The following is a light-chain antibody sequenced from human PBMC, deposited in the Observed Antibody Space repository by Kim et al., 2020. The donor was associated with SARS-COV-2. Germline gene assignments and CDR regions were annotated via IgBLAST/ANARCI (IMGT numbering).Light chain of an antibody. Sequence: SSELPQDPAVSVALGQTVRITCQGDSLRSYYASWYQQKPGQAPVLVIYGKNNRPSGIPDRFSGSSSGNTASLTITGAQAEDEADYYCNSRDSSGNPLFGG. CDR1: SLRSYY. CDR3: NSRDSSGNPL. CDR2: GKN. V-gene: IGLV3-19*01. J-gene: IGLJ3*02.